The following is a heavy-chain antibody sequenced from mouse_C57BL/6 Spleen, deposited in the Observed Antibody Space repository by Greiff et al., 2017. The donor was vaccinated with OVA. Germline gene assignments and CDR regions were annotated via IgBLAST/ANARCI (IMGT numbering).Heavy chain of an antibody. D-gene: IGHD4-1*01. J-gene: IGHJ2*01. CDR1: GFTFTDYY. V-gene: IGHV7-3*01. CDR2: IRNKANGYTT. CDR3: ARYAPAGYFDY. Sequence: DVMLVESGGGLVQPGGSLSLSCAASGFTFTDYYMSWVRQPPGKALEWLGFIRNKANGYTTEYSASVKGRFTISRDNSQSILYLQMNALRAEDSATYYCARYAPAGYFDYWGQGTTLTVSS.